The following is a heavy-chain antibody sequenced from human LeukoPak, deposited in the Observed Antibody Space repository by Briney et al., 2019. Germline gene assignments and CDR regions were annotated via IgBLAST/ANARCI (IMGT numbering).Heavy chain of an antibody. V-gene: IGHV1-69*13. J-gene: IGHJ3*02. CDR1: GGTFSSYA. CDR2: IIPIFGTA. CDR3: AREGNYGDYGAFDI. D-gene: IGHD4-17*01. Sequence: SVKVSCKASGGTFSSYAISWVRQAPGQGLEWMGGIIPIFGTANYAQKFQGRVTITADESTSTAYMELSRLRSEDTAVYYCAREGNYGDYGAFDIWGQGTMVTVSS.